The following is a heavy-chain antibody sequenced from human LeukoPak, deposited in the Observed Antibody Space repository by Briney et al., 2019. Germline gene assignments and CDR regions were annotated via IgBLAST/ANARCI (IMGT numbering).Heavy chain of an antibody. CDR2: IYYSGST. V-gene: IGHV4-39*07. CDR1: GGSISSSKYY. Sequence: SETLSLTCTVSGGSISSSKYYWGWIRQPPGKGLEWIGSIYYSGSTYYNPSIKSRVTISVDTSKSQFSLKLTSVTAADTAVYYCATLTTVVTAYYFDYWGQGTLVTVSS. CDR3: ATLTTVVTAYYFDY. D-gene: IGHD4-23*01. J-gene: IGHJ4*02.